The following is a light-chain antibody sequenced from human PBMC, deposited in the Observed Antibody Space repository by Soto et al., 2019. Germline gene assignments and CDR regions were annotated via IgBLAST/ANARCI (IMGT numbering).Light chain of an antibody. CDR1: QNIDIY. CDR2: TTY. Sequence: TMYPMSLTASGGDRVNITGLASQNIDIYLNWYQQKSGRPPTLLIYTTYRLQSGVPTRFSGSGSGTDFTLTISNLQPEDFATYSCHESYITPQAFGQGAKVDIK. CDR3: HESYITPQA. V-gene: IGKV1-39*01. J-gene: IGKJ1*01.